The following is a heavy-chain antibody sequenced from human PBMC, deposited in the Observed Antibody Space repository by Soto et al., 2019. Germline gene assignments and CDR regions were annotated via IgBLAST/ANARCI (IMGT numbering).Heavy chain of an antibody. CDR3: AKDDSSPSNDWYFDL. J-gene: IGHJ2*01. Sequence: GGSLRLSCAASVFTFSSYGMHWVRQAPGKGLEWVAVISYDGSNKYYADSVKGRFTISRDNSKNTLYLQMNSLRAEDTAVYYCAKDDSSPSNDWYFDLWGRGTLVTVS. CDR2: ISYDGSNK. V-gene: IGHV3-30*18. D-gene: IGHD2-2*01. CDR1: VFTFSSYG.